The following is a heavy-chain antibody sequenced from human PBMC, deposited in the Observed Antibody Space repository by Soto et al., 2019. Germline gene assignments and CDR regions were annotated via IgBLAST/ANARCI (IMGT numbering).Heavy chain of an antibody. CDR3: AREYDYIWGSYRYFAPEDY. V-gene: IGHV3-48*01. Sequence: GGSLRLSCAASGFTFSSYSMNWVRQAPGKGLEWVSYISSSSSTIYYADSVKGRFTISRDNAKNSLYLQMNSLRAEDTAVYYCAREYDYIWGSYRYFAPEDYWGQGTLVTVSS. CDR2: ISSSSSTI. D-gene: IGHD3-16*02. CDR1: GFTFSSYS. J-gene: IGHJ4*02.